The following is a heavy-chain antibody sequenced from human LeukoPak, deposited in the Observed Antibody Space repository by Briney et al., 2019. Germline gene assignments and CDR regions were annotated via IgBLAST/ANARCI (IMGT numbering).Heavy chain of an antibody. CDR3: ARDPRYGQLVGDVYDY. CDR2: IIPIFGTA. CDR1: GYTFTSYY. Sequence: GASVKVSCKASGYTFTSYYMHWVRQAPGQGLEWMGGIIPIFGTANYAQKFQGRVTMTRDMSTSTVYMELSSLRSEDTAVYYCARDPRYGQLVGDVYDYWGQGTLVTVSS. J-gene: IGHJ4*02. V-gene: IGHV1-46*01. D-gene: IGHD6-6*01.